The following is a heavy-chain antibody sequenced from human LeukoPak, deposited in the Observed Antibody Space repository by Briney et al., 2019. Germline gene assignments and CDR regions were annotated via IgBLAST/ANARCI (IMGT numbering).Heavy chain of an antibody. CDR2: ISAYNGNT. CDR1: GYTLSSYG. D-gene: IGHD5-12*01. V-gene: IGHV1-18*01. CDR3: ARDQGIYNHRIIDS. Sequence: ASGKVAWKASGYTLSSYGISWVRQAAGQGLDWMGWISAYNGNTNFAQEFKGRVTMNTDTSTSTAYMELRSLRSDDTAVYYCARDQGIYNHRIIDSWGQGTLVTV. J-gene: IGHJ4*02.